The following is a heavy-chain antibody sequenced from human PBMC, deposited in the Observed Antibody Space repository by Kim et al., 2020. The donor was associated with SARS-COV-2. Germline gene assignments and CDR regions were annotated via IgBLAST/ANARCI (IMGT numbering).Heavy chain of an antibody. J-gene: IGHJ5*02. CDR3: ARGTSGGGYWFDP. D-gene: IGHD1-26*01. V-gene: IGHV1-46*01. Sequence: PQKFQGRVTMTRDTSTSTVDMELSSLRSEDTAVYYCARGTSGGGYWFDPWGQGTLVTVSS.